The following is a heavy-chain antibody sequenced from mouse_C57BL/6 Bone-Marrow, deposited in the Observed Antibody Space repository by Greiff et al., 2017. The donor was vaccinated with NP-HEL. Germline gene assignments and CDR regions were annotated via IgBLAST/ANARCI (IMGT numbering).Heavy chain of an antibody. D-gene: IGHD2-2*01. Sequence: VQLQQPGAELVMPGASVKLSCKASGYTFTSYWMHWVKQRPGQGLEWIGEIDPSDSYTNYNQKFKGKSTLTVDKSSSTAYMQLSSLTSEDSAVYYCARHIYYGYDGFAYWGQGTLVTVSA. CDR1: GYTFTSYW. CDR3: ARHIYYGYDGFAY. J-gene: IGHJ3*01. CDR2: IDPSDSYT. V-gene: IGHV1-69*01.